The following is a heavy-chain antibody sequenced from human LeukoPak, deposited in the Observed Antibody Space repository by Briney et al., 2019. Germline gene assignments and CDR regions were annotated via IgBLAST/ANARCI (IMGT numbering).Heavy chain of an antibody. Sequence: SQTPSLTCTVSGGSISSSSYYWGWIRQPPGKGLEWIGSIYYSGSTYCNPSLKSRVTISVDTSKNQFSLKLSSVTAADTAVYYCARDKTYYYDSSGYSWGQGTLVTVSS. V-gene: IGHV4-39*07. CDR3: ARDKTYYYDSSGYS. CDR1: GGSISSSSYY. J-gene: IGHJ4*02. CDR2: IYYSGST. D-gene: IGHD3-22*01.